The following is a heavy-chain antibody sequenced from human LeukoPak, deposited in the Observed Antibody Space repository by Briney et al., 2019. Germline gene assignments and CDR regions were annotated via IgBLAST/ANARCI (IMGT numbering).Heavy chain of an antibody. J-gene: IGHJ3*02. Sequence: GGSLRLSCAASGFTFSSYWVHWVRQAPGKGLVWVSRINTDGSSTSYADSVKGRFTISRDNAKNTLYLQMNSLRAEDTAVYYCATTSIAVAAPDAFDIWGQGTMVTVSS. CDR3: ATTSIAVAAPDAFDI. CDR1: GFTFSSYW. D-gene: IGHD6-19*01. CDR2: INTDGSST. V-gene: IGHV3-74*01.